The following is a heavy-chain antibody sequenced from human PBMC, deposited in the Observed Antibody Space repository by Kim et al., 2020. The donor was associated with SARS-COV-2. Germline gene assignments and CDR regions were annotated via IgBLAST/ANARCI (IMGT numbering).Heavy chain of an antibody. Sequence: GGSLRLSCSASGFTFSSYAMHWVRQAPGKGLEYVSAISSNGGSTYYADSVKGRFTISRDNSKNTLYLQMSSLRAEDTAVYYCVKDRGLAVRYFDWLLAGRGLDYWGQGTLVTVSS. D-gene: IGHD3-9*01. CDR1: GFTFSSYA. CDR2: ISSNGGST. CDR3: VKDRGLAVRYFDWLLAGRGLDY. J-gene: IGHJ4*02. V-gene: IGHV3-64D*06.